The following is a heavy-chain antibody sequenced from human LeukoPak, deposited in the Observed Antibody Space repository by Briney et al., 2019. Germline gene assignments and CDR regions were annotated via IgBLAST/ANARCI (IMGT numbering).Heavy chain of an antibody. CDR2: IYTSGST. J-gene: IGHJ5*02. CDR1: GGTISSYY. Sequence: SETLSLTCTVSGGTISSYYWSWIRKPPGKGLEWIVYIYTSGSTNYNPSLKSRVTISVDTSKNQFSLKLSSVTAADTAVYYCARLRIAARPDWFDPWGQGTLVTVSS. V-gene: IGHV4-4*09. CDR3: ARLRIAARPDWFDP. D-gene: IGHD6-6*01.